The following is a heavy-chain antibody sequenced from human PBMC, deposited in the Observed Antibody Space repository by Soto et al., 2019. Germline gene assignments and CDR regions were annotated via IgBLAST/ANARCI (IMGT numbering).Heavy chain of an antibody. D-gene: IGHD3-3*02. Sequence: PVESLKISCKGSGYMFTSYWISWVLQMPGKGLEWMGRIDPSNSYTHYSPSFHGHVTISADNSISTAYLQWSNLRASDTAIYYCAFLDTSLDFDFWGQGTLVTVSS. CDR2: IDPSNSYT. V-gene: IGHV5-10-1*01. CDR1: GYMFTSYW. J-gene: IGHJ4*02. CDR3: AFLDTSLDFDF.